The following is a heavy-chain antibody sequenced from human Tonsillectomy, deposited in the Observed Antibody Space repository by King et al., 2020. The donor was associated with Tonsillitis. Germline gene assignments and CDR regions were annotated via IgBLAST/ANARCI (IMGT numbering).Heavy chain of an antibody. J-gene: IGHJ4*02. CDR1: GFTFSSYG. Sequence: VQLVESGGGVVQPGRSLRLSCAASGFTFSSYGMPLVRQAPGKGLEWVAVISNDGRNTYYADSVKGRFTNSTDNSKNTLYLQMNSLRAEDTAVYYCAKDETTVVTGYYFDYWGQGTLVTVSS. D-gene: IGHD4-23*01. CDR3: AKDETTVVTGYYFDY. CDR2: ISNDGRNT. V-gene: IGHV3-30*18.